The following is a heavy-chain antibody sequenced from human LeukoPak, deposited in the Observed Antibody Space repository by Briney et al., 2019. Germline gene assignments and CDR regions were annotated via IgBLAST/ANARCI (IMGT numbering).Heavy chain of an antibody. CDR1: GFTFSNYS. Sequence: GGSLRLSCAASGFTFSNYSMNWVRQAPGKGLEWVSSISSSSSYIFYADSVKGRFTISRDNAKNSLYLQMNSLRAEDTAVYYCARGPSSGYSSSWFDYWGQGTLVTVSS. CDR3: ARGPSSGYSSSWFDY. V-gene: IGHV3-21*01. D-gene: IGHD6-13*01. J-gene: IGHJ4*02. CDR2: ISSSSSYI.